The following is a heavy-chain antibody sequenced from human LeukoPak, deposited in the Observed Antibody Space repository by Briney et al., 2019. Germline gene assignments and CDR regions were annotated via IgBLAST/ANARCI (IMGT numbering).Heavy chain of an antibody. CDR3: ARDGKYSSSWFRSFDY. J-gene: IGHJ4*02. D-gene: IGHD6-13*01. Sequence: PSETLSLTCTVSGGSLSSYYWSWIRQPAGKALEWIGRLYTSWSNNYNPALTSRVTMSVDTSKNQFCLKLSSVTAADTAVYYCARDGKYSSSWFRSFDYWGQGTLVTVSS. CDR2: LYTSWSN. CDR1: GGSLSSYY. V-gene: IGHV4-4*07.